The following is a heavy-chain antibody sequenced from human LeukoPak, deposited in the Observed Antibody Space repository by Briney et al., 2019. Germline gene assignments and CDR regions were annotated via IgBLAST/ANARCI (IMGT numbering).Heavy chain of an antibody. CDR2: IYYSGST. CDR3: ARHLRFGGARRYFDY. CDR1: DGSISSSSYY. V-gene: IGHV4-39*01. J-gene: IGHJ4*02. D-gene: IGHD3-10*01. Sequence: PSETLSLTCTVSDGSISSSSYYWGWIRQPPGKGLEWIGSIYYSGSTYYNPSLRSRVTISVDTSKNQFSLKLSSVTAADTAVYYCARHLRFGGARRYFDYWGQGTLVTVSS.